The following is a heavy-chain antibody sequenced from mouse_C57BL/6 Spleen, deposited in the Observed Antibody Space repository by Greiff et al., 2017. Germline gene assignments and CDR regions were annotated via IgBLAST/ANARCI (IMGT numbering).Heavy chain of an antibody. V-gene: IGHV5-17*01. Sequence: EVKVEESGGGLVKPGGSLKLSCAASGFTFSDYGMHWVRQAPEKGLEWVAYISSGSSTIYYADTVKGRFTISRDNAKNTLFLQMTSLRSEDTAMYYCASYGKSFDYWGQGTTLTVSS. D-gene: IGHD2-1*01. CDR2: ISSGSSTI. J-gene: IGHJ2*01. CDR3: ASYGKSFDY. CDR1: GFTFSDYG.